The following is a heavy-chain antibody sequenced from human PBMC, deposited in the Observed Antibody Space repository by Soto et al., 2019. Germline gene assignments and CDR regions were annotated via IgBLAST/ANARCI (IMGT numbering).Heavy chain of an antibody. V-gene: IGHV1-18*04. CDR3: ARDTGYSSMNWFDP. J-gene: IGHJ5*02. CDR2: ISAYNGNT. Sequence: ASVKVSCKASGYTFTRYGISWVRQAPGQGLEWMGWISAYNGNTNYAQKLQGRVTMTTDTSTSTAYMELRSLRSDDTAVYYCARDTGYSSMNWFDPWGQGTLVTVSS. D-gene: IGHD6-13*01. CDR1: GYTFTRYG.